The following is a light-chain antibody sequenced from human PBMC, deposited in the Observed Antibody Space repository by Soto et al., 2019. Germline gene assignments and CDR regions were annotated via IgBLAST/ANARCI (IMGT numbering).Light chain of an antibody. V-gene: IGKV1-5*03. Sequence: DIQMTQSPSTLSASVGDRVTITCRASQTINSWLAWYQQKPGEAPKLLIYKASTLHTGVPTRISGSGSGTEFTLTFSFLQPDDFATYYCQQYNSYSSLTFGGGTKVDIK. CDR1: QTINSW. CDR2: KAS. CDR3: QQYNSYSSLT. J-gene: IGKJ4*01.